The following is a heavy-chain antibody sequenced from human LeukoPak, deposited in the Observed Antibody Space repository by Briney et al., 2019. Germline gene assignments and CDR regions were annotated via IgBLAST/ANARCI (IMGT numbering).Heavy chain of an antibody. V-gene: IGHV1-8*01. Sequence: FQGRVTMTRNPSISTAYMELSSLRSEDTAMYYCARGPISVHCMDVWGKGTTVTVSS. J-gene: IGHJ6*03. D-gene: IGHD3-9*01. CDR3: ARGPISVHCMDV.